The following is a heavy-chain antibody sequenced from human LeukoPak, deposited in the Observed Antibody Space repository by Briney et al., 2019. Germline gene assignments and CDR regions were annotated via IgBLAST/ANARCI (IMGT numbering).Heavy chain of an antibody. Sequence: GGSLILSCAASGFTFSSYGMHWVRQAPGKGLEWVAFIRYDGSNKYYADSVKGRFTISRDNSKNTLYLQMNSLRAEDTAVYYCAKDSAEPAYYYGSLDYWGQGTLVTVSS. D-gene: IGHD3-10*01. V-gene: IGHV3-30*02. CDR3: AKDSAEPAYYYGSLDY. CDR2: IRYDGSNK. CDR1: GFTFSSYG. J-gene: IGHJ4*02.